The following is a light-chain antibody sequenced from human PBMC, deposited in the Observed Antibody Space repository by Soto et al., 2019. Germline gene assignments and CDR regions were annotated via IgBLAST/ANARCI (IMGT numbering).Light chain of an antibody. CDR2: EVN. CDR3: SSYTKSTFYV. J-gene: IGLJ1*01. Sequence: QSVLTQPASVSGSPGQSITISCTGTSSDIANYNYVSWYQQHPDKAPKLIIYEVNYRPSGVSNRFSGSKSGNTASLTVSGLQADDEADYFCSSYTKSTFYVFGTGTKLTVL. CDR1: SSDIANYNY. V-gene: IGLV2-14*01.